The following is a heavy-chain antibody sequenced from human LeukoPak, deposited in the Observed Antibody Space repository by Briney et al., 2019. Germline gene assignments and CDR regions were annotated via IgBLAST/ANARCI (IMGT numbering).Heavy chain of an antibody. CDR3: ARVLTGSLYYDSSGFRY. Sequence: RGSLRLSCAASGFTFSSYWMHWVRKAPGKGLVWVSRINSDWSSTSYADSVKARSTISRDNAKNTLYLQMNSLRAEDTAVYYCARVLTGSLYYDSSGFRYWGQGTLVTVSS. CDR1: GFTFSSYW. V-gene: IGHV3-74*01. D-gene: IGHD3-22*01. CDR2: INSDWSST. J-gene: IGHJ4*02.